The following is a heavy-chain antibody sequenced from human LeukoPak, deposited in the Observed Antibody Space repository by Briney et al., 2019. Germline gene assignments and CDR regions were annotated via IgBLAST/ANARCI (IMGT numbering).Heavy chain of an antibody. CDR1: GGSFSGYY. Sequence: SETLSLTCAVYGGSFSGYYWSWIRQPPGKGLEWIGEINHSGSTNYNPSLKSRVTISVDTSKSQFSLKLSSVTAADTAVYYCARVTDGDQGYFDYWGQGTLVTVSS. V-gene: IGHV4-34*01. CDR3: ARVTDGDQGYFDY. CDR2: INHSGST. D-gene: IGHD4-17*01. J-gene: IGHJ4*02.